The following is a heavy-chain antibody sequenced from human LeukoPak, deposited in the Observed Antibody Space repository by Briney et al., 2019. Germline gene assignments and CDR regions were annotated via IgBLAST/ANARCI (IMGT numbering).Heavy chain of an antibody. J-gene: IGHJ4*02. V-gene: IGHV1-2*02. Sequence: GASVKVSCKASGYTFTGYYLHWVRQAPGQGLEWMGCVNPNSGDTNYAQKFQGRVTMTRDLSTSTVYMELSSLRSEDTAVYYCARDFGCGGDCGVDYWGQGTLVTVSP. D-gene: IGHD2-21*02. CDR3: ARDFGCGGDCGVDY. CDR1: GYTFTGYY. CDR2: VNPNSGDT.